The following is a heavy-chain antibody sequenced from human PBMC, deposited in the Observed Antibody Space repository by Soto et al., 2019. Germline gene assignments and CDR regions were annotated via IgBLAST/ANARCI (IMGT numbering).Heavy chain of an antibody. CDR2: IYYSGNT. Sequence: NPSETLSLTCTVSCGSLGSSSYYWGWIRQSPGKGLEWIGNIYYSGNTFYNPSLKSRVTISVDTSKNQFYLHLSSVTAADTAIFYCASIAAPGTTHFDFWGQGTLVTVSS. D-gene: IGHD6-13*01. CDR3: ASIAAPGTTHFDF. J-gene: IGHJ4*02. V-gene: IGHV4-39*01. CDR1: CGSLGSSSYY.